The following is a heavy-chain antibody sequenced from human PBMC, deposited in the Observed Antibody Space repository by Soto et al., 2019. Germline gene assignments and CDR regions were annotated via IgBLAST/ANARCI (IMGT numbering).Heavy chain of an antibody. D-gene: IGHD3-22*01. CDR1: GFPFSSYW. CDR3: VRGGYFFND. J-gene: IGHJ4*02. Sequence: QLVESGGDLVQPGESLRLSCAASGFPFSSYWMSWVRQAPGEGLVWVANIKQDGSEKYYVDSVRGRFTISRDNAKASLYLQMNSLRAEGKAIYYWVRGGYFFNDWGQGTLVTVSP. V-gene: IGHV3-7*01. CDR2: IKQDGSEK.